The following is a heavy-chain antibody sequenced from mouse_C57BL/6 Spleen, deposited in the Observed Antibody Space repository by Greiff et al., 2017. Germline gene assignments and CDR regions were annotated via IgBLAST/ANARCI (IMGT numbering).Heavy chain of an antibody. CDR3: ARDEPGSLYFWV. CDR2: ISDGGSYT. V-gene: IGHV5-4*01. D-gene: IGHD4-1*01. CDR1: GFTFSSYA. J-gene: IGHJ1*03. Sequence: EVQLVESGGGLVKPGGSLKLSCAASGFTFSSYAMSWVRQTPEKRLAWVATISDGGSYTYYPDNVKGRFTISRDNAKNNLYLQMSHLKSKDTAMYYCARDEPGSLYFWVWVTGTTVTVSA.